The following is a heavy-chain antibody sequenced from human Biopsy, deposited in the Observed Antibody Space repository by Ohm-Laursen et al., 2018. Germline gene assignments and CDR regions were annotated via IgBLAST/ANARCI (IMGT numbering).Heavy chain of an antibody. CDR1: GFSFSDYH. CDR2: INVYSNKK. CDR3: AKAPCTQFGSGACHDPFDK. V-gene: IGHV3-11*05. J-gene: IGHJ3*02. Sequence: SLRLSCSASGFSFSDYHMRWIRQAPGRGLEWVSYINVYSNKKYYADSVKGRFTISRDNSKNTLYLQMNSLRADDTAVYHCAKAPCTQFGSGACHDPFDKWGQGTTVTVSS. D-gene: IGHD3-10*01.